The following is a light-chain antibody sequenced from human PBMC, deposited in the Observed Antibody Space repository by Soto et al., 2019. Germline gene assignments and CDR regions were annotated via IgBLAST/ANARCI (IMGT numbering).Light chain of an antibody. CDR2: AAS. J-gene: IGKJ1*01. V-gene: IGKV1-39*01. CDR3: QQSYSTLGT. CDR1: QTISSY. Sequence: DIRMTQSPSSLSASVGDRVTITCRASQTISSYLNWYQQKPWKAPKLLIYAASSLQSGVPSRFSGGGSGTVFPLTISGRKPEVFPIYYCQQSYSTLGTFGKGPR.